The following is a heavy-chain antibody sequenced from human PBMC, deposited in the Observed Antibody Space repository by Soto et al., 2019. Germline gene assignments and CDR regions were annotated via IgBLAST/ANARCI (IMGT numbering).Heavy chain of an antibody. CDR1: GFTFSNSA. CDR2: TSGNGGTT. D-gene: IGHD3-9*01. J-gene: IGHJ4*02. CDR3: ARDKDWAFDY. V-gene: IGHV3-23*01. Sequence: GGSLRLSCAASGFTFSNSAMHWVRPAPGKGLEWVSGTSGNGGTTYYADSVKGRFTVSRDNTQNSLFLLMNSLRAEDTAIYYCARDKDWAFDYWGQGTLVTVSS.